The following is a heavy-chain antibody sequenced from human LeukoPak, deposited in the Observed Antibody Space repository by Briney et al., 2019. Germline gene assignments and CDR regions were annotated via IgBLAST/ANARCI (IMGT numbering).Heavy chain of an antibody. CDR2: IRHDGTIK. D-gene: IGHD2-21*02. J-gene: IGHJ4*01. Sequence: GGSRRLSCAASGFMLSNYAMHWVRQAPGQGLDWVAFIRHDGTIKYYGDSVKGRFTISRDNSMNTLYLQLNSLRTDDAAVYYCARGDCSGDCYHPLYYWGQGSLVTVSS. CDR1: GFMLSNYA. V-gene: IGHV3-30*02. CDR3: ARGDCSGDCYHPLYY.